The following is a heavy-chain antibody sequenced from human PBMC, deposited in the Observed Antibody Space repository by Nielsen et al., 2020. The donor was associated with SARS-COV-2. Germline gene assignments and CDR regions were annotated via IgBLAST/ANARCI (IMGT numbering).Heavy chain of an antibody. CDR1: GFSFTNYW. J-gene: IGHJ4*02. CDR3: ARNTYGGSTDY. V-gene: IGHV5-10-1*04. Sequence: GESLKISCKASGFSFTNYWISWVRQMPGKGLEWMGNIDPTDSHTNYNPSFQGQVTISADKSISTVYLQWSGLKASDSAMYYCARNTYGGSTDYWGQGTLVTVSS. D-gene: IGHD4-23*01. CDR2: IDPTDSHT.